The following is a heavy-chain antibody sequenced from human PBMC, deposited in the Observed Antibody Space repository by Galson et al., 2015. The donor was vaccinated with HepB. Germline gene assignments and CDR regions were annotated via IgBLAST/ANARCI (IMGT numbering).Heavy chain of an antibody. CDR3: ARDLRGYCSSTSCQNYFDY. Sequence: SLRLSCAASGFTFSSYWMSWVRQAPGKGLEWVANIKQDGSEKYYVDSVKGRFTISRDNAKNSLYLQMNSLRAEDTAVYYCARDLRGYCSSTSCQNYFDYWGQGTLVTVSS. CDR1: GFTFSSYW. V-gene: IGHV3-7*01. CDR2: IKQDGSEK. D-gene: IGHD2-2*01. J-gene: IGHJ4*02.